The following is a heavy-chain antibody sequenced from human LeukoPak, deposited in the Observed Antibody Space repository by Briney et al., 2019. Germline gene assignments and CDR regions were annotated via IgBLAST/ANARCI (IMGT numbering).Heavy chain of an antibody. Sequence: SETLSLTCTVSGDSISSSNCYWGWIRQPPGKGLEWIGYIYYSGSTNYNPSLKSRVTISVDTSKNQFSLKLSSVTAADTAVYYCARRGYYDSSGYYYGVHAFDIWGQGTMVTVSS. D-gene: IGHD3-22*01. CDR1: GDSISSSNCY. CDR3: ARRGYYDSSGYYYGVHAFDI. J-gene: IGHJ3*02. CDR2: IYYSGST. V-gene: IGHV4-61*05.